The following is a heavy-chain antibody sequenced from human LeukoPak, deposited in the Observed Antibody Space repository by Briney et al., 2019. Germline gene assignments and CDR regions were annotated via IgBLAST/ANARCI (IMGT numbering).Heavy chain of an antibody. CDR3: ARVKGGAAHLFDY. Sequence: RASVKVSCKASGGTFSSYAISWVRQAPGQGLEWMGGIIPIFGTVNYAQKFQGRVTMTRDMSTSTVYMELSSLRSEDTAVYYCARVKGGAAHLFDYWGQGTLVTVSS. J-gene: IGHJ4*02. CDR1: GGTFSSYA. V-gene: IGHV1-69*05. CDR2: IIPIFGTV. D-gene: IGHD3-16*01.